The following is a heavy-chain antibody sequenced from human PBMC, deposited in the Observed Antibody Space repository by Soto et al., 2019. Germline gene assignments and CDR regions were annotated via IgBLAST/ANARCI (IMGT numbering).Heavy chain of an antibody. Sequence: EVQLLESGGGLVQPGGSLRLSCAASGFTFSSYAMSWVSQAPGKGLEWVSTISGSGGSTYYADSVKGRFTISRDNSKSTLYLQMNSLSAEDTGVYYCAKDPGYFRSGSDYNDYWGQGTLVTVSS. CDR3: AKDPGYFRSGSDYNDY. CDR1: GFTFSSYA. J-gene: IGHJ4*02. V-gene: IGHV3-23*01. CDR2: ISGSGGST. D-gene: IGHD3-10*01.